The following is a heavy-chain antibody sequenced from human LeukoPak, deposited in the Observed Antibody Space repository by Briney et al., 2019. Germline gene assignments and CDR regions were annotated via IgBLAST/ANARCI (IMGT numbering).Heavy chain of an antibody. CDR1: GGSVSSSSFY. J-gene: IGHJ4*02. V-gene: IGHV4-39*01. D-gene: IGHD1-26*01. CDR2: ISYTGST. CDR3: ARRLVSRSYYFDY. Sequence: PSETLSLTCTVSGGSVSSSSFYWGWIRQAPGKRLEWIGSISYTGSTYYNPSLKSRVTISVDTSKNHFSLRLTSVTAAGTAVYYCARRLVSRSYYFDYWGQGTLVSVSS.